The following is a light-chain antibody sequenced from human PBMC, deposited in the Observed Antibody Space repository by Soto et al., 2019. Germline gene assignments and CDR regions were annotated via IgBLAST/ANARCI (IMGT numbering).Light chain of an antibody. J-gene: IGLJ3*02. CDR2: GNS. CDR3: HSYDSSLSGWV. CDR1: SSNIGAGYN. Sequence: QSVLTQPPSVSGAPGQRVTISCTGSSSNIGAGYNVHWYQQLPGTAPKLLIYGNSNRPSGVPDRFSGSKSGTSASLAITGIQAEDEDDYYCHSYDSSLSGWVFGGGTKLTVL. V-gene: IGLV1-40*01.